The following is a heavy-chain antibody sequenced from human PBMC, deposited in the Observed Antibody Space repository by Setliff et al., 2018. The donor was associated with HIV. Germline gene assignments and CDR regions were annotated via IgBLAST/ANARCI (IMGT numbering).Heavy chain of an antibody. J-gene: IGHJ3*02. CDR3: ARWGASGGRPDWHAFDM. Sequence: TLSLTCTVSGGSINSYYWNWIRQSPGKGLEWIGYIGYNGDTSYNPSLNSRVTLSVDRSKNQFSLKLSSVSAADTAVYFCARWGASGGRPDWHAFDMWGQGTMVTVS. CDR2: IGYNGDT. CDR1: GGSINSYY. V-gene: IGHV4-59*01. D-gene: IGHD2-15*01.